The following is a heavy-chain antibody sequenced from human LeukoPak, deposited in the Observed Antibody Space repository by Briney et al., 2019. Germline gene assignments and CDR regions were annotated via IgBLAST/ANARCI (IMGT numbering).Heavy chain of an antibody. V-gene: IGHV1-8*03. CDR3: AKDDDYYGSGSPWAYYMDV. J-gene: IGHJ6*03. CDR1: GYTFTSYD. CDR2: MNPNSGNT. Sequence: GASVKVSCKASGYTFTSYDINWVRQATGQGLEWMGWMNPNSGNTGYAQKFQGRVTITRNTSISTAYMELSSLRSEDTAVYYCAKDDDYYGSGSPWAYYMDVWGKGTTVTVSS. D-gene: IGHD3-10*01.